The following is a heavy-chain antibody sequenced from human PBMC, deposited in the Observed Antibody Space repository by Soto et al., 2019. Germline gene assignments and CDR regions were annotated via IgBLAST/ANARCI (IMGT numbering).Heavy chain of an antibody. Sequence: EVQLAESGGDLVQPGGSLRLSCIGSGFTFSYYEMNWVRQAPGKGLERVAFISHTDRLTHYPDSVRGRFTISRDNAKNSRYLHMTSLRVEDTAVYYCARDTGRASADLWGQGTLVTVSS. CDR2: ISHTDRLT. D-gene: IGHD6-13*01. J-gene: IGHJ5*02. V-gene: IGHV3-48*03. CDR1: GFTFSYYE. CDR3: ARDTGRASADL.